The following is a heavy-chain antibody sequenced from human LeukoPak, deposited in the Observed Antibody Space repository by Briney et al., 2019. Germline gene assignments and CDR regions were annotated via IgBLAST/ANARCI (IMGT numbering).Heavy chain of an antibody. CDR3: ARLGRFGSGGSCLD. D-gene: IGHD2-15*01. Sequence: NPSETLSLTCTVSGGSISSSSYYWGWIRQPPGKGLEWIGSIYYSGSTYYNPSLKSRVTISVDTSKNQFSLKLSSVTAADTAVYYCARLGRFGSGGSCLDWGQGTLVTVSS. CDR2: IYYSGST. J-gene: IGHJ4*02. CDR1: GGSISSSSYY. V-gene: IGHV4-39*01.